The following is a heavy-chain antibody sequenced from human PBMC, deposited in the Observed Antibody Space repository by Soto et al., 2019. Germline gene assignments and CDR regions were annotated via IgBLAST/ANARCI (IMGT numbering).Heavy chain of an antibody. CDR2: ISGSGGST. V-gene: IGHV3-23*01. CDR1: GFTFRSNA. D-gene: IGHD3-16*01. J-gene: IGHJ6*02. Sequence: EVQLLESGGCLVQPGGSLRLSCAASGFTFRSNAMSWVRQAPGKWLEWVSAISGSGGSTYYADSVKGRFTISRDNSKNTLYLQMNSLRAEDTAVYYCARGDGRYYGMDVWGQGTTVTVSS. CDR3: ARGDGRYYGMDV.